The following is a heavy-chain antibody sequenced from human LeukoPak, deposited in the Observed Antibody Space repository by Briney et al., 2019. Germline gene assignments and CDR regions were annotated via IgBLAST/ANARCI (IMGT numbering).Heavy chain of an antibody. CDR1: GGSISSSSYY. J-gene: IGHJ6*03. D-gene: IGHD3-10*01. V-gene: IGHV4-39*01. Sequence: SVTLSLTCTVSGGSISSSSYYWGWIRQPPGKGLEWIGSIYYSGSTYYNPALKSRVTISVDTSKNQFSLKMSSVTAADTAVYYCASYKGGSGRYYKIEARYYHMDVWGKGTTVTISS. CDR3: ASYKGGSGRYYKIEARYYHMDV. CDR2: IYYSGST.